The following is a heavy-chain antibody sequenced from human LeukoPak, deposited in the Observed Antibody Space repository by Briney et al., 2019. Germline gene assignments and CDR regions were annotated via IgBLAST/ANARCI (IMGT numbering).Heavy chain of an antibody. V-gene: IGHV1-69*05. J-gene: IGHJ4*02. CDR3: ARHKTIQLWPPFDY. Sequence: SVKVSCKASGGTFSSYAISWVRQAPGQGLEWMGGIIPIFGTANYAQKFQGRVTITTDESMSTAYMELSSLRSEDTAVYYCARHKTIQLWPPFDYWGQGTLVTVSS. CDR1: GGTFSSYA. D-gene: IGHD5-18*01. CDR2: IIPIFGTA.